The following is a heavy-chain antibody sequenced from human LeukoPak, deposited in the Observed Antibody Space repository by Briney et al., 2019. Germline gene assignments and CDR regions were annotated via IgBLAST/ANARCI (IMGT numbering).Heavy chain of an antibody. CDR1: GGSISGYY. CDR3: ARLITGTTTAFDI. V-gene: IGHV4-4*07. Sequence: SETLSLTCSVSGGSISGYYWTWVRQPAGKGLEWVGRVYTSGSTHYHPSLKTRLTMSVATSKNQFSLKLSSVTAADTAVYYCARLITGTTTAFDIWGQGTMVTVSS. CDR2: VYTSGST. J-gene: IGHJ3*02. D-gene: IGHD1-7*01.